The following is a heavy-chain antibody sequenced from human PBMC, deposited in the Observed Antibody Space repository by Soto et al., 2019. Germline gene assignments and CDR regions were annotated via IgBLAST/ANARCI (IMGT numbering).Heavy chain of an antibody. CDR2: IYYSGST. CDR1: GGSISSSSYY. D-gene: IGHD3-10*01. CDR3: ARHVVWFGELYYFDY. V-gene: IGHV4-39*01. Sequence: SETLSLTCTVSGGSISSSSYYWGWIRQPPGKGLEWIGSIYYSGSTYYNPSLKSRDTISVDTSKNQFSLKLSSVTAADTAVYYCARHVVWFGELYYFDYWGQGTLVTVSS. J-gene: IGHJ4*02.